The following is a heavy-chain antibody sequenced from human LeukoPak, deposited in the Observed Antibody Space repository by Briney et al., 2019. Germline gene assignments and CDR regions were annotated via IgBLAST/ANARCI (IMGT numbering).Heavy chain of an antibody. V-gene: IGHV4-34*01. CDR2: INHSGST. CDR3: ARLVSGYSSSWYVDY. D-gene: IGHD6-13*01. J-gene: IGHJ4*02. CDR1: GGSFSGYY. Sequence: SGTLSLTRAVYGGSFSGYYWSWIRQPPGKGLEWIGEINHSGSTNYNPSLKSRVTISVDTSKNQFSLKLSSVTAADTAVYYCARLVSGYSSSWYVDYWGQGTLVTVSS.